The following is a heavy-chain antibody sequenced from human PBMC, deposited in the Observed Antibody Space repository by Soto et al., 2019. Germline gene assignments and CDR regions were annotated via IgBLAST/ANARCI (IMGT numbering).Heavy chain of an antibody. D-gene: IGHD2-2*01. Sequence: GGSLRLSCAASGFTFSSYAMSWVRQAPGKGLEWVSAISGGGGSTYYADSVKGRFTISRDNSKNTLYLQMNSLRAEDTAVYYCAKDPLGVPAARFDYWGQGTLVTVSS. V-gene: IGHV3-23*01. CDR1: GFTFSSYA. J-gene: IGHJ4*02. CDR3: AKDPLGVPAARFDY. CDR2: ISGGGGST.